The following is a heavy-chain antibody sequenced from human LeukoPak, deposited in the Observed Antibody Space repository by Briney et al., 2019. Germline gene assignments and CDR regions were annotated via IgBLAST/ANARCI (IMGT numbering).Heavy chain of an antibody. D-gene: IGHD6-19*01. CDR1: GGSIGSYY. V-gene: IGHV4-4*07. CDR3: ARDRIGSSGWYPVEYWYFDL. J-gene: IGHJ2*01. CDR2: IYTSGST. Sequence: SETLSLTCTVSGGSIGSYYWSWIRQPAGKGLEWIGRIYTSGSTNYNPSLKSRVTMSVDTSKNQFSLKLSSVTAADTAVYYCARDRIGSSGWYPVEYWYFDLWGRGTLVTVSS.